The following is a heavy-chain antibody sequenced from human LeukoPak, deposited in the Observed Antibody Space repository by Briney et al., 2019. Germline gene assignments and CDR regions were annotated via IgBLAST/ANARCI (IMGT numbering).Heavy chain of an antibody. CDR2: IYYSGST. CDR3: ARHQLRSYGDYFDY. J-gene: IGHJ4*02. D-gene: IGHD4-17*01. V-gene: IGHV4-39*01. CDR1: GGSISSSSYY. Sequence: SETLSLTCTVSGGSISSSSYYWGWIRQPPGKGLEWIGRIYYSGSTCYNPSLKSQDTITVDTSKNQFSLKMSCVPAADTDVYYCARHQLRSYGDYFDYWGQGTLVTVSS.